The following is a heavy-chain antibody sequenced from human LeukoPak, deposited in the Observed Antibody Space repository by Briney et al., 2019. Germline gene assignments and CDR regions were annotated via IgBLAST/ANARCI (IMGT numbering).Heavy chain of an antibody. D-gene: IGHD3-16*01. J-gene: IGHJ4*02. Sequence: GGSLRLSCTASGFTLCDYAMTWVRQAPGKGLEWVGFIRSNLYGGTPEYAASVKGRFTISRDDSNSIAYLEMDSLKTDDTAVYYCTRDQTPYGWGQGTLVTVSS. CDR3: TRDQTPYG. CDR1: GFTLCDYA. CDR2: IRSNLYGGTP. V-gene: IGHV3-49*04.